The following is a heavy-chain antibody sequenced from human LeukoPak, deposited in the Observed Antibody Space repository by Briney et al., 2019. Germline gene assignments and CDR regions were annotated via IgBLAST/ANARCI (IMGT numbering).Heavy chain of an antibody. CDR2: FDPEDGET. CDR3: ATSASPIYTLHWYLDL. D-gene: IGHD2-2*02. V-gene: IGHV1-24*01. CDR1: GYTLTELP. J-gene: IGHJ2*01. Sequence: ASMKVSCKVFGYTLTELPMHWVRQAPGKGLEWMGGFDPEDGETFYAQKFQGRVSLTEDTSTDTAYMELTNLRSEDTAVYYCATSASPIYTLHWYLDLWGRGTLITVSS.